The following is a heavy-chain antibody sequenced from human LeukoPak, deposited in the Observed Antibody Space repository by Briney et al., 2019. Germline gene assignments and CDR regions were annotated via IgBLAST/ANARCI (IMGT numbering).Heavy chain of an antibody. D-gene: IGHD5-18*01. V-gene: IGHV3-74*01. CDR1: GFTFSDYY. Sequence: PGGSLRLSCAASGFTFSDYYMSWIRQAPGKGLVWVSRINSDESSTSYADSVKGRFTISRDNAKNTLYLQMNSLRAEDTAVYYCASGYSYGYHYWGQGTLVTVSS. CDR2: INSDESST. J-gene: IGHJ4*02. CDR3: ASGYSYGYHY.